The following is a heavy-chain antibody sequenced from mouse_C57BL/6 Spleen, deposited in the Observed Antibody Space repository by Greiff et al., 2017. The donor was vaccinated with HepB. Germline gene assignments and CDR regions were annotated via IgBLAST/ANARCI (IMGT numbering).Heavy chain of an antibody. CDR2: ISNLAYSI. CDR1: GFTFSDYG. J-gene: IGHJ1*03. D-gene: IGHD1-1*01. Sequence: EVQLVESGGGLVQPGGSLKLSCAASGFTFSDYGMAWVRQAPRKGPEWVAFISNLAYSIYYADTVTGRFTISRENAKNTLYLEMSSLRSEDTAMYYCARAYSGRYFDVWGTGTTVTVSS. V-gene: IGHV5-15*01. CDR3: ARAYSGRYFDV.